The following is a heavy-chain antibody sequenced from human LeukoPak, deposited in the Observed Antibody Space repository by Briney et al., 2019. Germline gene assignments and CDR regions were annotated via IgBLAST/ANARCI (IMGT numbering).Heavy chain of an antibody. V-gene: IGHV1-24*01. CDR3: ATGIQLSPTASFYFDY. Sequence: ASVKVSCKVSGYTLSKLSMHWVRQAPGKGLEWMGAFAPGDGETIYAQRFQGRVTVTEDTSTDTANMELSSLRSEDTAVCYCATGIQLSPTASFYFDYWGQGTLVTVSS. CDR1: GYTLSKLS. J-gene: IGHJ4*02. D-gene: IGHD5-18*01. CDR2: FAPGDGET.